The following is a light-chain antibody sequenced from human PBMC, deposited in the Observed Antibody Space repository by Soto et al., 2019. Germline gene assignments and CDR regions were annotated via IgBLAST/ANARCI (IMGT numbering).Light chain of an antibody. CDR1: SSNIGAGFA. V-gene: IGLV1-40*01. J-gene: IGLJ1*01. CDR3: QSYDSSLGVSYV. Sequence: QSVLTQPPSVSGAPGQRVTISCTGSSSNIGAGFAVRWYQQLPGTAPKLLIYGDINRPSGVPDRFSGSKSGTSASLAISGLQSEDEGDYYCQSYDSSLGVSYVFGTGTKLTVL. CDR2: GDI.